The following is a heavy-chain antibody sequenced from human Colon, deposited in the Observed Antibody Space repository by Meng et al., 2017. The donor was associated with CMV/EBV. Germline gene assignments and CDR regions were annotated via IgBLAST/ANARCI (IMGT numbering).Heavy chain of an antibody. CDR2: FYSGNST. Sequence: GESLKISCAGSGLTLSSMYMHWVRQAPGKGLEWVSVFYSGNSTDYADSLKGRFTVSSDNSKNTLYLQMNSLRAEDTAIYYCARGRRYCPNSRCYFFDHWGQGTLVTVSS. V-gene: IGHV3-66*02. CDR1: GLTLSSMY. D-gene: IGHD2-8*01. J-gene: IGHJ4*02. CDR3: ARGRRYCPNSRCYFFDH.